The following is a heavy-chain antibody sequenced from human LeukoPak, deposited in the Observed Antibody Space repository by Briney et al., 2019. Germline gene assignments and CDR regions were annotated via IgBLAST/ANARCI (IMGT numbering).Heavy chain of an antibody. CDR2: ISGSGGST. V-gene: IGHV3-23*01. CDR3: AKRLPYSSSWYYFDY. D-gene: IGHD6-13*01. CDR1: GFTFSSYA. Sequence: GGSLRLSCAASGFTFSSYAMSWVRQAPGKGLEWVSAISGSGGSTYYADSVKGRLTISRDNSKNTLYLQMNSLRAEDTAVYYCAKRLPYSSSWYYFDYWGQGTLVTVSS. J-gene: IGHJ4*02.